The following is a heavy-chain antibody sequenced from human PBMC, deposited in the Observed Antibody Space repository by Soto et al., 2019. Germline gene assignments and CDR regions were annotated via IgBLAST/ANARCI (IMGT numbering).Heavy chain of an antibody. D-gene: IGHD2-21*02. Sequence: ASVKVSCKVSGCTFSNYAISWVRQAPGQGLEWMGIIDPIGGRTTYAQKFQDRVTMTRDMSTRTVYMELSSLRSDDTAIYYCTRGSTVVTLDYFDSWGQGTLVTVSS. CDR3: TRGSTVVTLDYFDS. J-gene: IGHJ4*02. V-gene: IGHV1-46*03. CDR2: IDPIGGRT. CDR1: GCTFSNYA.